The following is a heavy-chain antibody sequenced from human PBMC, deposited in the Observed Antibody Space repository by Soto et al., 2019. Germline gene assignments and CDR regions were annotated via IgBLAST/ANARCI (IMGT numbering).Heavy chain of an antibody. J-gene: IGHJ3*02. CDR3: AKDDALGAFDI. Sequence: GGSLRLSCAASGFTFSSYGMHWVRQAPGKGLEWVAVISYDGSNKYYADSVKGRFTISRDNSKNTLYLQMNSLRAEDTAVYYCAKDDALGAFDIWGQGTMVTVSS. V-gene: IGHV3-30*18. CDR2: ISYDGSNK. CDR1: GFTFSSYG.